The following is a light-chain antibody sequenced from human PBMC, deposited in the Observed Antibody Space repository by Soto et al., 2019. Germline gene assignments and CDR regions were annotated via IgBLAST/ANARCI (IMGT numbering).Light chain of an antibody. Sequence: EIVWTQSPGTLSLSLGERATLSCRASQSVSSYLAWYQQKPGQAPRLLIYGASSRATGIPDRFSGSGSGTDFTLTISRLEPEDFAEYYCQQYGSSPTFGQGTKLEIK. CDR2: GAS. CDR1: QSVSSY. V-gene: IGKV3-20*01. J-gene: IGKJ2*01. CDR3: QQYGSSPT.